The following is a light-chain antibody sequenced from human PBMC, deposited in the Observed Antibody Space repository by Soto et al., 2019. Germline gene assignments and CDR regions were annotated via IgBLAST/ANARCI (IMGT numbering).Light chain of an antibody. CDR1: NGDIASNS. V-gene: IGLV6-57*04. CDR2: ENN. CDR3: QSYDTTTVV. J-gene: IGLJ2*01. Sequence: NFMLTQPRSVSESPGKTVIISCTRSNGDIASNSVQWYQQRPGSAPTTVIYENNRRPSGVPNRFSVSTDGSSNSASLTISGLQPEDEADYYCQSYDTTTVVFGGGTKLTVL.